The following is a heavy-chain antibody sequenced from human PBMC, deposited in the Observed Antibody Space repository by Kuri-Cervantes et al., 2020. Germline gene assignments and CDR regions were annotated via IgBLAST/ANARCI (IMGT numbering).Heavy chain of an antibody. CDR3: AREVATMNYYYYMDV. Sequence: SETLSLTCTVSGGSMSSYYWSWIRQPAGQGLEWIGRIYTSGSTNYSPSLKSRVTISVDKSKNQFSLKLSSMTAADTAVYYCAREVATMNYYYYMDVWGKGTTVTVSS. D-gene: IGHD5-12*01. CDR2: IYTSGST. V-gene: IGHV4-4*07. J-gene: IGHJ6*03. CDR1: GGSMSSYY.